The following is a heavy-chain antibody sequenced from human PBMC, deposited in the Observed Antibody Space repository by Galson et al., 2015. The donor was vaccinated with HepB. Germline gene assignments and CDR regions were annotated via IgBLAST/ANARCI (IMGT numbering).Heavy chain of an antibody. CDR3: AAERRYDFWSGIGAPRNGFDP. CDR1: GYTFTSYG. D-gene: IGHD3-3*01. CDR2: ISAYNGNT. V-gene: IGHV1-18*04. J-gene: IGHJ5*02. Sequence: SVKVSCKASGYTFTSYGISWVRQAPGQGLEWMGWISAYNGNTNYAQKFQERVTITRDMSTSTAYMELSSLRSEDTAVYYCAAERRYDFWSGIGAPRNGFDPWGQGTLVTVSS.